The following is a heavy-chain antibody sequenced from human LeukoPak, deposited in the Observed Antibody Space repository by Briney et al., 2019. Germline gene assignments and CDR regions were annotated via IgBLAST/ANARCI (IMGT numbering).Heavy chain of an antibody. CDR1: GFTFSSYS. CDR3: AKEGGNFYDSSGYYYVRSYYYYMDV. CDR2: ISSSSSYI. J-gene: IGHJ6*03. D-gene: IGHD3-22*01. V-gene: IGHV3-21*01. Sequence: PGGSLRLSYAASGFTFSSYSMNWVRQAPGKGLEWVSSISSSSSYIYYADSVKGRFTISRDNAKNSLYLQMNSLRAEDTAVYYCAKEGGNFYDSSGYYYVRSYYYYMDVWGKGTTVTVSS.